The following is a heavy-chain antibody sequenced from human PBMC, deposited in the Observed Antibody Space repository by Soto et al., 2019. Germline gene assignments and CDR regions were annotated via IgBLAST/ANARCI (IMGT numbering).Heavy chain of an antibody. J-gene: IGHJ4*02. V-gene: IGHV5-51*01. Sequence: GESLKISCKGSGYTFSSYWIAWVRQMPGKGLEWMGIIYPGDSDTRYSPSFQGQVTISVDKATNTAYLQWSSLRASDTAMYFCARHHSTVAHDYWGQGTPVTVYS. CDR2: IYPGDSDT. CDR3: ARHHSTVAHDY. D-gene: IGHD6-19*01. CDR1: GYTFSSYW.